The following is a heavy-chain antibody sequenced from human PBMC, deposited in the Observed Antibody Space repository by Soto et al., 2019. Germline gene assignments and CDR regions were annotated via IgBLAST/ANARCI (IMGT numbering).Heavy chain of an antibody. J-gene: IGHJ6*02. V-gene: IGHV6-1*01. CDR1: GDSVSSNSAA. CDR2: TYYRSKWYN. D-gene: IGHD6-13*01. CDR3: ARASYSSSTNYYYYGMDV. Sequence: SQTLSLTCAISGDSVSSNSAAWNWIRQSPSRGLEWLGRTYYRSKWYNDYAVSVKSRITINPDTSKNQFSLQLNSVTPEDTAVYYCARASYSSSTNYYYYGMDVWGQGTTVTVSS.